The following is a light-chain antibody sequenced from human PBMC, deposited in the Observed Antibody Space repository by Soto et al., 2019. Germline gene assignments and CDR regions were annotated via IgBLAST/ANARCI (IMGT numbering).Light chain of an antibody. J-gene: IGLJ7*01. Sequence: QSVLTQPPSVSAAPGQKVTISCSGSSSNSGNNYVSWYQQLPGTAPKLLIYDNNKRPSGIPDRFSGSKSGTSATLGITGLQTGDEADYYCGTWDSSLRAYAVFGGGTQLTVL. V-gene: IGLV1-51*01. CDR2: DNN. CDR3: GTWDSSLRAYAV. CDR1: SSNSGNNY.